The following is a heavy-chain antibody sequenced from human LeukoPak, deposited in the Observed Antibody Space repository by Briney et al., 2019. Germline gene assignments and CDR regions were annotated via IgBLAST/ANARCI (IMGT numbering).Heavy chain of an antibody. CDR3: AKGHSGSYVPYYKWFDP. CDR1: GFTLSSYA. J-gene: IGHJ5*02. V-gene: IGHV3-23*01. CDR2: ISGSGGST. D-gene: IGHD1-26*01. Sequence: PGGSLSLSCAASGFTLSSYAMSWVRQAPGKGLEWVSSISGSGGSTYYADSVKGRLTISRDNSKNTLYLQMNSLRAEDTAVYYCAKGHSGSYVPYYKWFDPWGQGTLVTVSS.